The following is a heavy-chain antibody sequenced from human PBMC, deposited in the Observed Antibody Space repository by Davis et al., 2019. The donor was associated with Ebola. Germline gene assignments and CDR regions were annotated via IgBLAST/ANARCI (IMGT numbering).Heavy chain of an antibody. CDR2: ISPNATTT. Sequence: GGSLRLSCAASGGVVSNYGMNWVRQAPGKGLEWVAYISPNATTTQYASTVKGRFTISRDDAKNLMSLQMTSLRVEDTAVYHCVPGTWIRGQGTLVTVSS. D-gene: IGHD5-18*01. V-gene: IGHV3-48*03. CDR1: GGVVSNYG. J-gene: IGHJ4*02. CDR3: VPGTWI.